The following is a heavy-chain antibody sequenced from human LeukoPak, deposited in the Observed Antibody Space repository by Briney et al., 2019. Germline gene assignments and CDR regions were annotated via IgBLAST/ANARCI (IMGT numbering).Heavy chain of an antibody. D-gene: IGHD1-26*01. CDR3: ARESATPGGFDY. J-gene: IGHJ4*02. V-gene: IGHV1-2*02. Sequence: ASVKVSCKASGYTFTGYYMHWVRQAPGQGLEWMGWINPNSGGTNYAQKFQGRVTMTRDTSVSTAYMELSRLRSDDTAVYYCARESATPGGFDYWGQGTLVTVSS. CDR2: INPNSGGT. CDR1: GYTFTGYY.